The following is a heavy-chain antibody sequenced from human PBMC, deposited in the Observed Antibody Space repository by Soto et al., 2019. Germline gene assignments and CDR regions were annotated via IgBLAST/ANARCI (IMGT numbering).Heavy chain of an antibody. V-gene: IGHV5-10-1*01. CDR2: IDPSDSYT. CDR1: GYSFTSYW. Sequence: GESLKISCKGSGYSFTSYWISWVRQMPGKGLEWMGRIDPSDSYTDYSPSFQGHVTISADKSISTAYLQWSSLKASDTAMYYCARNPGSYYYYGMDVWGQGTTVTVSS. J-gene: IGHJ6*02. CDR3: ARNPGSYYYYGMDV. D-gene: IGHD2-15*01.